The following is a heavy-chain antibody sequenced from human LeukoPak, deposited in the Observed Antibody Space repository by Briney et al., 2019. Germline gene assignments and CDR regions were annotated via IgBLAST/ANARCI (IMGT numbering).Heavy chain of an antibody. CDR2: INPDGGNT. CDR3: ARERVPAAMRYDSYRLDY. V-gene: IGHV1-46*01. Sequence: ASVKVSCKASGYTFIGSYIHWVRQAPGQVLEWMGLINPDGGNTNYAQNFQGRVTLTRDTSTSTVYMELSSLRSEDTAVYYCARERVPAAMRYDSYRLDYWGQGTLVTVSS. CDR1: GYTFIGSY. D-gene: IGHD2-2*01. J-gene: IGHJ4*02.